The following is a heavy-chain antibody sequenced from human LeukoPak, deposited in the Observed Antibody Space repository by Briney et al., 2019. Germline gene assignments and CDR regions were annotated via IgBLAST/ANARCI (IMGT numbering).Heavy chain of an antibody. D-gene: IGHD5-24*01. CDR2: ISYDGSNK. CDR1: GFTFSSYA. Sequence: GGSLRLSCTASGFTFSSYAMHWVRQAPGKGLEWVAVISYDGSNKYYADSVKGRFTISRDNSKNTLYLQMNSLRAEDTAVYYCARDPPLEYYYGMDVWGQGTTVTVSS. CDR3: ARDPPLEYYYGMDV. J-gene: IGHJ6*02. V-gene: IGHV3-30-3*01.